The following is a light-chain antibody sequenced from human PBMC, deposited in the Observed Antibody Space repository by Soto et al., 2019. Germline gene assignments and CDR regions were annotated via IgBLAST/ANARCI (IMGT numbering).Light chain of an antibody. J-gene: IGKJ4*01. Sequence: EIVLTQSPATLSLSPGERATLSCRASQAVSSFLAWYQQKPGQAPRLLIYDASNRATGIPARFSGSGSGTDFTLTITSLEPEDFAVYYCQQCSIWPLTFGGGTKVEIK. V-gene: IGKV3-11*01. CDR3: QQCSIWPLT. CDR1: QAVSSF. CDR2: DAS.